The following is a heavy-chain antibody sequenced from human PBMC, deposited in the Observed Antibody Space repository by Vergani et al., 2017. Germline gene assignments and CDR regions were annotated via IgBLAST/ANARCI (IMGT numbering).Heavy chain of an antibody. CDR2: ISYDGSNK. J-gene: IGHJ4*02. CDR3: ARDPAGEPRFKVDY. D-gene: IGHD2-2*01. Sequence: QVQLVESGGGVVQPGRSLRLSCAASGFTFSSYAMHWVRQAPGKGLEWVAVISYDGSNKYYADSVKGRFTISRDNSKNTLYLQMNSLRAEDTAVYYCARDPAGEPRFKVDYWGQGTLVTVSS. CDR1: GFTFSSYA. V-gene: IGHV3-30*01.